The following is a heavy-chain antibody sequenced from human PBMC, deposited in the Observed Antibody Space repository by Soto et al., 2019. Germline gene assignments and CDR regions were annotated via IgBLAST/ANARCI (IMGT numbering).Heavy chain of an antibody. CDR3: ARGNYNYYYGMDV. CDR2: IWYDGSNT. D-gene: IGHD3-10*01. CDR1: GFTFSLYG. V-gene: IGHV3-33*01. Sequence: QLQLVESGGGVVQPGTSLRLSCAASGFTFSLYGMHWVRQPPGKGLEWVAVIWYDGSNTYYADSVKGRFTISRDNSKNTLYLQMNSLRAEDAAVHYCARGNYNYYYGMDVWGQGTTVTVSS. J-gene: IGHJ6*02.